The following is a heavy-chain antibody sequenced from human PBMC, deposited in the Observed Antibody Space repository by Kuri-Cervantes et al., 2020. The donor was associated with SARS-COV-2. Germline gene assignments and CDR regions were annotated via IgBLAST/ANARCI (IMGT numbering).Heavy chain of an antibody. D-gene: IGHD1-1*01. Sequence: ASVQVSCKASGYTFTSYDINWVRQATGQGLEWMGWMNPNSGNTGYAQKFQGRVTMTRNTSISTAYMELSSLRSEDTAVYYCARGEHWNDVAGYWGQGTLVTVSS. CDR2: MNPNSGNT. J-gene: IGHJ4*02. CDR1: GYTFTSYD. CDR3: ARGEHWNDVAGY. V-gene: IGHV1-8*01.